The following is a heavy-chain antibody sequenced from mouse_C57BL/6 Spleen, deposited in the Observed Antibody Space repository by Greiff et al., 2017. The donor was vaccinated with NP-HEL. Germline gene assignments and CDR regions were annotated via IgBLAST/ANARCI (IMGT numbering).Heavy chain of an antibody. CDR3: TRESYYYGSSYHAMDY. Sequence: EVQLQESGEGLVKPGGSLKLSCAASGFTFSSYAMSWVRQTPEKRLEWVAYISSGGDYIYYADTVKGRFTISRDNARNTLYLQMSSLKSEDTAMYYCTRESYYYGSSYHAMDYWGQGTSVTVSS. CDR1: GFTFSSYA. V-gene: IGHV5-9-1*02. J-gene: IGHJ4*01. D-gene: IGHD1-1*01. CDR2: ISSGGDYI.